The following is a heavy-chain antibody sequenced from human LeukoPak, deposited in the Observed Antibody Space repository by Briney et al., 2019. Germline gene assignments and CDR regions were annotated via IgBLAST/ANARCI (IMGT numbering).Heavy chain of an antibody. V-gene: IGHV4-4*02. CDR3: ARNGGNSDFDY. CDR1: GDSISSNNN. CDR2: IFHSGAT. Sequence: PSETLSLTCVVSGDSISSNNNWNWVRQPPGKGLEWIGEIFHSGATNFNPSLKSRVTFSVDKSKNQFSLKLSSVTAADTAVYYCARNGGNSDFDYWGQGTLVTVSS. J-gene: IGHJ4*02. D-gene: IGHD4-23*01.